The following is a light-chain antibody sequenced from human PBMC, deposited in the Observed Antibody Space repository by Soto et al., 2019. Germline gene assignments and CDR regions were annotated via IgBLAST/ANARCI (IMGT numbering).Light chain of an antibody. CDR2: DVS. J-gene: IGLJ1*01. V-gene: IGLV2-14*02. Sequence: QSALTQPASVSGSPGQAITISCTGTSSDVGSYNLVSWYQQHPGKAPKLMIYDVSKRPSGIPDRFSGSKSGTSATLGITGFQTGDEADYYCGSWDSSLSAYVFGTGTKVTVL. CDR1: SSDVGSYNL. CDR3: GSWDSSLSAYV.